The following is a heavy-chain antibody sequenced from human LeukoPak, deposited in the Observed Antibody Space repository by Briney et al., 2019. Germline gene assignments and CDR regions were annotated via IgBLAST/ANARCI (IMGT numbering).Heavy chain of an antibody. CDR3: ARSVTYYYGSGSYWYFDL. Sequence: GGSLRLSCAASGFTFSSYDMHWVRQATGKGLEWVSATGTAGDPYYPGSVKGRFTISRENAKNSLYLQMNSLRAGDTAVYYCARSVTYYYGSGSYWYFDLWGRGTLVTVSS. CDR2: TGTAGDP. CDR1: GFTFSSYD. D-gene: IGHD3-10*01. J-gene: IGHJ2*01. V-gene: IGHV3-13*05.